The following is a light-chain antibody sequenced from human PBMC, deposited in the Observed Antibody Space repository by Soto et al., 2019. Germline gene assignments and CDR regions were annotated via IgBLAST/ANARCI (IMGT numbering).Light chain of an antibody. CDR2: DVS. Sequence: DIQMTQSPSTLSASLGDRVTITCLASQSISGWLAWYQQKPGKAPKFLIYDVSNLESGVPLRFSGSGSGTEFTLTISSLQPDDFATYYCQHYNSYSEAFGQGTKVDIK. CDR1: QSISGW. CDR3: QHYNSYSEA. J-gene: IGKJ1*01. V-gene: IGKV1-5*01.